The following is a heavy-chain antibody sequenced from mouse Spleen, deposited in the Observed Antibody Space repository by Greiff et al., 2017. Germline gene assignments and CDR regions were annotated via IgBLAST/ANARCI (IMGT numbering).Heavy chain of an antibody. J-gene: IGHJ3*01. D-gene: IGHD2-1*01. CDR1: GYTFTSYW. V-gene: IGHV1-69*02. CDR3: ARWDGNYDVFFAY. Sequence: QVQLQQPGAELVKPGASVKLSCKASGYTFTSYWMHWVKQRPGQGLEWIGEIDPSDSYTNYNQKFKGKATLTVDKSSSTAYMQLSSLTSEDSAVYYCARWDGNYDVFFAYWGQGTLVTVSA. CDR2: IDPSDSYT.